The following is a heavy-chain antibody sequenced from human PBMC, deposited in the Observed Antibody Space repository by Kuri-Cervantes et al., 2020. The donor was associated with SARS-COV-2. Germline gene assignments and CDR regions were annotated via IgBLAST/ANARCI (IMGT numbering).Heavy chain of an antibody. D-gene: IGHD6-19*01. J-gene: IGHJ4*02. CDR2: ISYDGSNK. CDR3: AREEVLAVAGTGGFDY. V-gene: IGHV3-30-3*01. Sequence: GESLKISCAASGFTFSSYAMHWVRQAPGKGLEWVAVISYDGSNKYYADSVKGRFTISRDNSENTLYLQMNSLRAEDTAVYYCAREEVLAVAGTGGFDYWGQGTLVTVSS. CDR1: GFTFSSYA.